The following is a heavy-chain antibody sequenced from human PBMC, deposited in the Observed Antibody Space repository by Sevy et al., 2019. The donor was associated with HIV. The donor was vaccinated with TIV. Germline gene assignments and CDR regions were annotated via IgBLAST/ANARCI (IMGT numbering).Heavy chain of an antibody. CDR2: ISYNGRNQ. D-gene: IGHD2-15*01. V-gene: IGHV3-30*04. CDR3: ARFVGYCSGGRCSIIDF. CDR1: GFSLSDHA. J-gene: IGHJ4*02. Sequence: GGSLRLSCAASGFSLSDHAVSWVRQTPGKGLEWLAVISYNGRNQYYADSVKGRFTFSKDDSKNTLYLQLNSLRAEDTAVYYCARFVGYCSGGRCSIIDFWGQGTLVTV.